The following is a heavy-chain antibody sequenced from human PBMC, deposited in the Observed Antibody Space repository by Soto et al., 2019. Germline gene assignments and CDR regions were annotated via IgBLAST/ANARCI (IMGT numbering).Heavy chain of an antibody. Sequence: LSCAASGFTFDDYAMHWVRQAPGKGLEWVSGISWNSGSIGYADSVKGRFTISRDNAKNSLYLQMNSLRAEDTALYYCAKDIRSTYYYDSSGYVAWGQGTLVTVSS. CDR1: GFTFDDYA. CDR2: ISWNSGSI. V-gene: IGHV3-9*01. D-gene: IGHD3-22*01. CDR3: AKDIRSTYYYDSSGYVA. J-gene: IGHJ5*02.